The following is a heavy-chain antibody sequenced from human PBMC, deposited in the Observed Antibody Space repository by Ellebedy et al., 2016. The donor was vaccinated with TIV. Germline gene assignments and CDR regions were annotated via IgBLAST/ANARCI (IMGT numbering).Heavy chain of an antibody. CDR3: ARPTRQKGDLDY. D-gene: IGHD3-10*01. CDR1: GFTFSSYS. J-gene: IGHJ4*02. CDR2: INGGGSST. Sequence: GESLKISCAASGFTFSSYSMNWVRQAPGKGLEWVSRINGGGSSTSYADSVKGRFTISRDNAKNTLYLQMNNLRDDDTALYYCARPTRQKGDLDYWGQGTPVTVSS. V-gene: IGHV3-74*01.